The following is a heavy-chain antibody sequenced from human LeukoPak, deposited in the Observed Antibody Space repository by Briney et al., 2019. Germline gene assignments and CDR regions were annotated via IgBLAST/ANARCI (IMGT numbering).Heavy chain of an antibody. CDR1: GFTFSSYA. D-gene: IGHD6-19*01. J-gene: IGHJ4*02. Sequence: GGSLRLSCVASGFTFSSYAMSWVRQTPGKGLEWVSAISGSGGSTYYADSVKGRFTISRDNSKNTLYLQMNSLRVEDTAVYSCATQYSSGWYVHFDYWGQGTLVTVSS. V-gene: IGHV3-23*01. CDR3: ATQYSSGWYVHFDY. CDR2: ISGSGGST.